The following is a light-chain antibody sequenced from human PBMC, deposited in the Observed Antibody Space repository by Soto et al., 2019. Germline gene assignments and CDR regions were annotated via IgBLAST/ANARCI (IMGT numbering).Light chain of an antibody. CDR3: QQRSNWPPGGT. V-gene: IGKV3-11*01. Sequence: EIVLTQYPATLSLSPGERATLSCRASQSVSSDVAWYQQKPGQAPRLLIYDASNRATGIPARFSGSGSGTDFTLTISSLEREDFAVYYCQQRSNWPPGGTFGPGPKVDIK. CDR1: QSVSSD. J-gene: IGKJ3*01. CDR2: DAS.